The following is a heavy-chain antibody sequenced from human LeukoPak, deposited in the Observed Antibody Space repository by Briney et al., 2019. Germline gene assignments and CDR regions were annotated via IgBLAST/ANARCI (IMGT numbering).Heavy chain of an antibody. Sequence: GGSLKISCKGSGYSFTSYWIGWVRQMPGKGLEWMGIIYPGDSDTRYSPSFQGQVTISADKSISTAYLQWSSLKASDTAMYYCARLGREEVPYNWFDPWGQGTLVTVSS. CDR2: IYPGDSDT. CDR1: GYSFTSYW. CDR3: ARLGREEVPYNWFDP. J-gene: IGHJ5*02. V-gene: IGHV5-51*01.